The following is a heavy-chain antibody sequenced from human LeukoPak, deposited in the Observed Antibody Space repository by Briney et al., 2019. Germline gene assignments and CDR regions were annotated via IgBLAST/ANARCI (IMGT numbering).Heavy chain of an antibody. J-gene: IGHJ6*02. CDR1: GGSFSGYY. Sequence: SETLSLTCAVYGGSFSGYYWSWIRQPPGKGLEWIGEINHSGSTNYNPSLKSRVTISVDMSKNQFSLKLSSVTAADTAVYYCARAPYCSGGSCYHYYYYGMDVWGQGTTVTVSS. D-gene: IGHD2-15*01. V-gene: IGHV4-34*01. CDR3: ARAPYCSGGSCYHYYYYGMDV. CDR2: INHSGST.